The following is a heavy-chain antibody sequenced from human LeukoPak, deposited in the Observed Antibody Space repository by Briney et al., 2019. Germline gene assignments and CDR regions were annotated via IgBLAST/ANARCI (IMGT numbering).Heavy chain of an antibody. CDR3: ARQGYTASYYFLDS. Sequence: SETLSLTCDVSGDFFRSYWWGWVRQPAGKGLEWTGRIYATGSTKFNPSLKSRLTMSMDTSTNQFSLKLTSVTAADTAVYFCARQGYTASYYFLDSWSQGILVTVSS. V-gene: IGHV4-4*07. D-gene: IGHD1-26*01. CDR2: IYATGST. CDR1: GDFFRSYW. J-gene: IGHJ4*02.